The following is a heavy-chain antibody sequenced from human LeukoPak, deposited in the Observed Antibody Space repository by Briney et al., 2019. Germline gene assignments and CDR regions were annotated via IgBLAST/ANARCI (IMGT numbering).Heavy chain of an antibody. J-gene: IGHJ2*01. Sequence: ASVKVYCKASGYTFTSYYMHWVRQAPGQGLEWMGIINPSGGSTSYAQKFQGRVTMTRDTSTSTVYMELSSLRSEDTAVYYCARDPDTAMVRYWYFDLWGRGTLVTVSS. CDR3: ARDPDTAMVRYWYFDL. D-gene: IGHD5-18*01. CDR1: GYTFTSYY. CDR2: INPSGGST. V-gene: IGHV1-46*01.